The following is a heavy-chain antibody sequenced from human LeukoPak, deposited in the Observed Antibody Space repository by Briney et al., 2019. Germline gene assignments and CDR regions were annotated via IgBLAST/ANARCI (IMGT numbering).Heavy chain of an antibody. D-gene: IGHD2-2*02. Sequence: PGGSLRLSCAASGFTFSDYYMSWIRQAPGKGLEWVSYISSSGSTIYYADSVKGRFTISRGNAKNSLYLQMNSLRAEDTAVYYCARDWGDIGYCSSTSCYTALGYWGQGTLVTVSS. J-gene: IGHJ4*02. V-gene: IGHV3-11*01. CDR1: GFTFSDYY. CDR3: ARDWGDIGYCSSTSCYTALGY. CDR2: ISSSGSTI.